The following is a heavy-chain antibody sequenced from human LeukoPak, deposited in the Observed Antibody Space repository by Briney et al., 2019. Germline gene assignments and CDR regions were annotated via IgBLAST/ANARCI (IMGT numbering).Heavy chain of an antibody. Sequence: SETLSLTCAVSGGSISSGGYSWSWIRQPPGKGLEWIGYIYHSGSTCYNPSLKSRVTISVDRSKNQFSLKLSSVTAADTAVYYCARGTERASWFDPWGQGTLVTVSS. CDR2: IYHSGST. CDR1: GGSISSGGYS. D-gene: IGHD1-1*01. J-gene: IGHJ5*02. V-gene: IGHV4-30-2*01. CDR3: ARGTERASWFDP.